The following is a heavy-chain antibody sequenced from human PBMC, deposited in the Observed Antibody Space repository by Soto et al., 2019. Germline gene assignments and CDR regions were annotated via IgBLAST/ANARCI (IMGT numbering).Heavy chain of an antibody. CDR1: GFTVSSYG. D-gene: IGHD2-2*01. Sequence: GGSLRLSCAASGFTVSSYGMHWVRQAPGKGLEWVAVISYDGSTKYYADSLKGRFTISRDNSKNTLYLQMNSLGAEDPAVYSFAKDGCSRSSCSRGAHYYYYGMDVWGQGTTVTVSS. CDR3: AKDGCSRSSCSRGAHYYYYGMDV. J-gene: IGHJ6*02. V-gene: IGHV3-30*18. CDR2: ISYDGSTK.